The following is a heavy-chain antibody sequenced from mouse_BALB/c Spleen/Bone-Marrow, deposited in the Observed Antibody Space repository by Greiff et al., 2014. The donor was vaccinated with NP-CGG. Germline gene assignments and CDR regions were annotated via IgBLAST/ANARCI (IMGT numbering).Heavy chain of an antibody. Sequence: VQLQQSGAELVRPGSSVKISCKSSGYVFSTYWINWVKQRPGQGLEWIGQIYPGDGDTDFNGKFKDKATLTADESSNTAYMQLSSLTSKDSAVYFCARGGISVDYWGQGTTLTVSS. CDR1: GYVFSTYW. CDR2: IYPGDGDT. V-gene: IGHV1-80*01. CDR3: ARGGISVDY. J-gene: IGHJ2*01.